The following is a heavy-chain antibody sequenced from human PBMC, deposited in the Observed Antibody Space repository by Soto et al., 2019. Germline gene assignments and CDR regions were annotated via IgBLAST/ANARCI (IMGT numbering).Heavy chain of an antibody. Sequence: PGGSLRLSCAASGFTFSGYWMIWVRQAPGKGLEWVGNINEDGGQTKYMDSVKGRFTISRDNARNSLSLQMDSLRAEDTAVYFCVRDLNPFSHYDSGNYYYDAFDMWGQGTMVTVSS. D-gene: IGHD3-10*01. V-gene: IGHV3-7*01. CDR3: VRDLNPFSHYDSGNYYYDAFDM. CDR2: INEDGGQT. CDR1: GFTFSGYW. J-gene: IGHJ3*02.